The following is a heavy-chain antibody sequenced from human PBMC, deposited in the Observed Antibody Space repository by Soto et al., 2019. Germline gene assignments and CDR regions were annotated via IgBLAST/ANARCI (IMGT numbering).Heavy chain of an antibody. CDR2: INWNGGST. J-gene: IGHJ5*02. V-gene: IGHV3-20*04. D-gene: IGHD1-7*01. CDR3: ARELRDSAILRTPVNWFDP. CDR1: GFTFDDYG. Sequence: PGGSLRLSCAASGFTFDDYGMSWVRQAPGKGLEWVSGINWNGGSTGYADSVKGRFTISRDNAKNSLYLQMNSLRAEDTALYYCARELRDSAILRTPVNWFDPWGQGTLVTVSS.